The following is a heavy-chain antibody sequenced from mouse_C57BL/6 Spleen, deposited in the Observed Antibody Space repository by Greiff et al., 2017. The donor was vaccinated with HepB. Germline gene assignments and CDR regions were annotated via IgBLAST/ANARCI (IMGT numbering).Heavy chain of an antibody. Sequence: EVMLVESGGGLVKPGGSLKLSCAASGFTFSDYGMHWVRQAPEKGLEWVAYISSGSSTIYYADTVKGRFTISRDNAKNTLFLQMTSLRSEDTAMYYGARVTYYGSSYAFDVWGTGTTVTVSS. CDR1: GFTFSDYG. V-gene: IGHV5-17*01. CDR3: ARVTYYGSSYAFDV. D-gene: IGHD1-1*01. J-gene: IGHJ1*03. CDR2: ISSGSSTI.